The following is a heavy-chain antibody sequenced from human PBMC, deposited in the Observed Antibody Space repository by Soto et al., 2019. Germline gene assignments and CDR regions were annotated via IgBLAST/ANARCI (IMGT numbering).Heavy chain of an antibody. CDR1: GFTFSQFY. J-gene: IGHJ4*02. V-gene: IGHV3-7*01. D-gene: IGHD6-19*01. CDR3: PRVSAGWHYFDY. Sequence: PGGSLRLSCAASGFTFSQFYMGWVRQAPGKGLEWVANIKQDGSDKYYVDSVKGRFTISRDNTKNSLFLQMNGLRAEDTALCYCPRVSAGWHYFDYWGQGT. CDR2: IKQDGSDK.